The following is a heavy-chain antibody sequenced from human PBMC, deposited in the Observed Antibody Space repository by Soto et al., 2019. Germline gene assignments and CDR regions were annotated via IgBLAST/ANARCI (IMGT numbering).Heavy chain of an antibody. CDR1: GFSFSGYS. Sequence: LRLSCAASGFSFSGYSMNWVRQAPGKGLEWVAYISSSSTTIYYADSVKGRFTISRDNAKNSLYLQMNSLSDEDTAVYYATIVGATKGDYWGQGTLVTVSS. J-gene: IGHJ4*02. CDR2: ISSSSTTI. D-gene: IGHD1-26*01. CDR3: TIVGATKGDY. V-gene: IGHV3-48*02.